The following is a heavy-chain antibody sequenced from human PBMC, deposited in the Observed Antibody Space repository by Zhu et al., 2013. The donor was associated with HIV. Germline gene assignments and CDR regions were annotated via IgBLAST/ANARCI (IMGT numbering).Heavy chain of an antibody. V-gene: IGHV1-69*06. CDR2: IIPLFGTT. CDR3: ARDPTRERYGRRGDYLGAYFDY. CDR1: GGSFSSYA. D-gene: IGHD3-22*01. Sequence: QVQLVQSGAEVKKPASSVKVSCQASGGSFSSYAIGWVRQAPGQGLEWMGVIIPLFGTTNYAQRFQGRLTITADKSTNTAYMELTRLKSDDTAIYFCARDPTRERYGRRGDYLGAYFDYWGQGTLVIVSS. J-gene: IGHJ4*02.